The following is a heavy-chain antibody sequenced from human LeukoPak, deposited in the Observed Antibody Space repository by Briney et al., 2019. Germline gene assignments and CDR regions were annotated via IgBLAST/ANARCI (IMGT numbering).Heavy chain of an antibody. CDR2: IKEDGSGK. D-gene: IGHD3-10*01. CDR3: AITMVVWGVIPFDP. V-gene: IGHV3-7*05. CDR1: GFTFSSHW. J-gene: IGHJ5*02. Sequence: GGSLRLSCAASGFTFSSHWMSWVRQAPGKGLEWVANIKEDGSGKYYVDSVKGRFTISRDNDKSSLYLQMNSLRAEDTAVYYCAITMVVWGVIPFDPWGQGTLVTVSS.